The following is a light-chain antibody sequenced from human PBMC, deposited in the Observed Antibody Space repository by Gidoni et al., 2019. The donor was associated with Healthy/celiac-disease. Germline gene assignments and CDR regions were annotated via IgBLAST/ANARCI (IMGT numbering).Light chain of an antibody. Sequence: QSALNQPASVYGSPGQSITISCTGTSSDVGSYILVSWYQQHPVKAPKLMIYEVSKRPSGVSNRFSGSKSGNTASLTISELQADDDAEYYCCSYAGSSTYVFGTGTKVTVL. J-gene: IGLJ1*01. CDR3: CSYAGSSTYV. CDR1: SSDVGSYIL. V-gene: IGLV2-23*02. CDR2: EVS.